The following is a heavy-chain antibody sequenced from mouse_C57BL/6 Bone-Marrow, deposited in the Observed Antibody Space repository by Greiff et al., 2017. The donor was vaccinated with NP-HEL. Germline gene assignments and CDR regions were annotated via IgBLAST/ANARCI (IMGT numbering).Heavy chain of an antibody. V-gene: IGHV5-16*01. J-gene: IGHJ4*01. CDR3: AREGYDGYYGDYAMDY. Sequence: EVKLVESEGGLVQPGSSMKLSCTASGFTFSDYYMAWVRQVPEKGLEWVANINYDGSSTYYLDSLKSRFIIARDNAKNILYLQMSSLKTEDTATYYCAREGYDGYYGDYAMDYWGQGTSVTVSS. CDR1: GFTFSDYY. D-gene: IGHD2-3*01. CDR2: INYDGSST.